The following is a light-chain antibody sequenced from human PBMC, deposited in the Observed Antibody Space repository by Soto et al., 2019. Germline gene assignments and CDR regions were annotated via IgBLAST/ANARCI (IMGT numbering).Light chain of an antibody. CDR1: QSISSW. CDR3: QQYNSYFMYA. J-gene: IGKJ2*01. V-gene: IGKV1-5*03. CDR2: KAS. Sequence: DIQMTQSPSTLYASVGDRVTITCRASQSISSWLAWYQQKPGKAPKLLIYKASSLESGVPSRFSGSGSGTEFTLTISSLQPDDFAPYSCQQYNSYFMYAFGQGTKLELK.